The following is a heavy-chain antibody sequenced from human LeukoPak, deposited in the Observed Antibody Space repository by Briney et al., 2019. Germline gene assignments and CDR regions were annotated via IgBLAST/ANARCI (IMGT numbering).Heavy chain of an antibody. J-gene: IGHJ5*02. CDR1: GGSISSHY. Sequence: TASETLSLTCTVSGGSISSHYWGWIRQPPGKGLEWIGYIYYSGSTNYNPSLKSRVTISVDTSKNQFSLKLSSVTAADTAVYYCARQAGEGLLWFGEPPGGFDPWGQGTLVTVSS. D-gene: IGHD3-10*01. CDR3: ARQAGEGLLWFGEPPGGFDP. V-gene: IGHV4-59*11. CDR2: IYYSGST.